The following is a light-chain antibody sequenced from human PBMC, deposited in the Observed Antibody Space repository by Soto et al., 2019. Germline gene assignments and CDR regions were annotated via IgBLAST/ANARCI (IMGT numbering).Light chain of an antibody. Sequence: EIVMTQSPATLSVSPGERATLSCRASQSVSSNLAWYQQKPGQAPRLLIYGASTRATGIPARFSGSGSGTEFTLPISSLQSEDFAGYYCQQYNNSAFGHGTKVAIK. CDR2: GAS. J-gene: IGKJ1*01. CDR3: QQYNNSA. V-gene: IGKV3-15*01. CDR1: QSVSSN.